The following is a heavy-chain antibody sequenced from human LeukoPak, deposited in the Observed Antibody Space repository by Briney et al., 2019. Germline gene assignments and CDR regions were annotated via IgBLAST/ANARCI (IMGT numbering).Heavy chain of an antibody. CDR2: ISWNSGSI. D-gene: IGHD2-21*01. Sequence: QPGGSLRLSCAASGFTFDDYAMHWVRQAPGKGLEWVSGISWNSGSIDYADSVKGRFTISRDNAKNSLYLQMNSLRAEDTAVYYCARGRLPVVPPPFDYWGQGTLVTVSS. V-gene: IGHV3-9*01. J-gene: IGHJ4*02. CDR1: GFTFDDYA. CDR3: ARGRLPVVPPPFDY.